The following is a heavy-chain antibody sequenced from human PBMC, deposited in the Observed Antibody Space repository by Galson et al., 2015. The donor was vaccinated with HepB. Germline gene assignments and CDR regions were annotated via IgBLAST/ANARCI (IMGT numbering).Heavy chain of an antibody. J-gene: IGHJ4*02. CDR1: GFTFSNAW. CDR2: IKSKTDGGTT. Sequence: SLRLSCAASGFTFSNAWTSWVRQAPGKGLEWVGRIKSKTDGGTTDYAAPVKGRFTISRDDAKNTLYLQMNSLRAEDTAVYYCARGRIAVAGKVNSLSFFDYWGQGTLVTVSS. D-gene: IGHD6-19*01. CDR3: ARGRIAVAGKVNSLSFFDY. V-gene: IGHV3-15*05.